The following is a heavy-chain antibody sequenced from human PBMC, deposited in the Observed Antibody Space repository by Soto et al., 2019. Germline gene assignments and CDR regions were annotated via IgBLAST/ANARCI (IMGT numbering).Heavy chain of an antibody. V-gene: IGHV3-48*02. D-gene: IGHD3-10*01. CDR3: ARPGGYGMDV. CDR1: GFTFNTYS. CDR2: IGSSSTSV. J-gene: IGHJ6*02. Sequence: GGSLRLSCAASGFTFNTYSMTWVRQAPGKGLQWVSYIGSSSTSVYYADSVKGRFTISRDNAKNSLYLQMNSLRDEDTAVYYCARPGGYGMDVWGQGTTVTVS.